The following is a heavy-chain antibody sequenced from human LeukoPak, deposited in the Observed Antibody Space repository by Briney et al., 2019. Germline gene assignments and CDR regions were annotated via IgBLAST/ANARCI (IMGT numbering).Heavy chain of an antibody. CDR2: INPNSGGT. CDR3: ARGGEIRTDGGNEVYFQH. J-gene: IGHJ1*01. Sequence: GASVKVSCKASGYTFTGYYMHWVRQAPGQGLEWMGWINPNSGGTNYAQKFQGWVTMTRDTSIGTAYMELSRLRSDDTAVYYCARGGEIRTDGGNEVYFQHWGQGTLVTVSS. CDR1: GYTFTGYY. V-gene: IGHV1-2*04. D-gene: IGHD4-23*01.